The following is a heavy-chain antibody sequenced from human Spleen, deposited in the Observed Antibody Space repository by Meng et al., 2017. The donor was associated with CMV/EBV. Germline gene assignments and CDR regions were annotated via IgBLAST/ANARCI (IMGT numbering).Heavy chain of an antibody. V-gene: IGHV4-34*01. CDR3: ARGGPGYYYDSSGYDYRPFDP. Sequence: GYYWSWIRQPPGKGLDGIGEINHSGSTNYNPSLKSRVTISVDTSKNQFSLKLSSVTAADTAVYYCARGGPGYYYDSSGYDYRPFDPWGQGTLVTVSS. J-gene: IGHJ5*02. CDR2: INHSGST. CDR1: GYY. D-gene: IGHD3-22*01.